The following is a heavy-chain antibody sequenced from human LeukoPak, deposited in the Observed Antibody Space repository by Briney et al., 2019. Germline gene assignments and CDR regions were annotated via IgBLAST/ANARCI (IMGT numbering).Heavy chain of an antibody. CDR3: AAVPDYYDSSGYYFYFDY. Sequence: SVKVSCKASGFTFTSSAMQWVRQARGQRLEWIGWIVVGSGNTNYAQKLQERVTITRDMSTSTAYMELSSLRSEDTAVYYCAAVPDYYDSSGYYFYFDYWGQGTLVTVSS. D-gene: IGHD3-22*01. J-gene: IGHJ4*02. CDR2: IVVGSGNT. V-gene: IGHV1-58*02. CDR1: GFTFTSSA.